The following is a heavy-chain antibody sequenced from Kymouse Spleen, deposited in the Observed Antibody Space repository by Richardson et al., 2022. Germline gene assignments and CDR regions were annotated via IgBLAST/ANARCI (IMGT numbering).Heavy chain of an antibody. V-gene: IGHV3-33*01. CDR1: GFTFSSYG. CDR3: ARDAAITMVRGVIITPHYYYYYGMDV. CDR2: IWYDGSNK. D-gene: IGHD3-10*01. Sequence: QVQLVESGGGVVQPGRSLRLSCAASGFTFSSYGMHWVRQAPGKGLEWVAVIWYDGSNKYYADSVKGRFTISRDNSKNTLYLQMNSLRAEDTAVYYCARDAAITMVRGVIITPHYYYYYGMDVWGQGTTVTVSS. J-gene: IGHJ6*02.